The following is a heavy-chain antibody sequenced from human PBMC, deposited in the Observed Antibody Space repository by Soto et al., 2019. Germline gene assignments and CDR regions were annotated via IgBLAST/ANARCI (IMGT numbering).Heavy chain of an antibody. J-gene: IGHJ2*01. CDR2: IYSGGST. D-gene: IGHD6-19*01. CDR1: GFTVSSNY. V-gene: IGHV3-53*02. CDR3: AGPSSGWSAHTGPGYFDL. Sequence: EVQLVETGGGLIQPGGSLRLSCTASGFTVSSNYMSWVRQAPGKGLEWVSVIYSGGSTYYADSVKGRVTISRDNSKNTLYLQMNSLRAEDTAVYYCAGPSSGWSAHTGPGYFDLWGRGTLVTVSS.